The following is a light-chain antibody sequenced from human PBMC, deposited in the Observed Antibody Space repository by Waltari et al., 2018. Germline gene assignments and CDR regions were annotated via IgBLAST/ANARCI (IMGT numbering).Light chain of an antibody. CDR1: QSVKSNE. V-gene: IGKV3-20*01. CDR2: DTA. J-gene: IGKJ4*01. CDR3: QQYGTPLT. Sequence: EVVMTQSPGTLSQSPGERATLSCSASQSVKSNELAWYQQKPGQAPRPLIYDTATRATGSPDRFRGSGYGTDFILTISRLEAEDYVLYYCQQYGTPLTFGGGTKVEIK.